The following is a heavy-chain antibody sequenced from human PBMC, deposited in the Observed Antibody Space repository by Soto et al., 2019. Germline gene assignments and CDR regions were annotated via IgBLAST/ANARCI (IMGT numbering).Heavy chain of an antibody. V-gene: IGHV3-9*01. CDR1: GFTFDDYA. J-gene: IGHJ6*03. CDR3: AKDIGWPGPMDV. Sequence: GGSLRFSCAASGFTFDDYAMHWVRQAPGKGLEWVSGISWNSGSIGYADSVKGRFTISRDNAKNSLYLQMNSLRAEDTALYYCAKDIGWPGPMDVWGKGTTVTVSS. D-gene: IGHD2-15*01. CDR2: ISWNSGSI.